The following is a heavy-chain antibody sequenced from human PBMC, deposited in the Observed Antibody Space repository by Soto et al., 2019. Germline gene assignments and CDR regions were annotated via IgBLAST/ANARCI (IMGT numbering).Heavy chain of an antibody. J-gene: IGHJ6*02. V-gene: IGHV4-4*02. CDR3: ARALTKSTSWLRYYYYGMDV. CDR2: IYHSGST. Sequence: QVQLQESGPGLVKPSGTLSLTCAVSGGSISSSNWWSWVRQPPGKGLEWIGEIYHSGSTNYNPSLKSRVTISVDKSKNQFSLKLSSVTAADTAVYYCARALTKSTSWLRYYYYGMDVWGQGTTVTVSS. CDR1: GGSISSSNW. D-gene: IGHD2-2*01.